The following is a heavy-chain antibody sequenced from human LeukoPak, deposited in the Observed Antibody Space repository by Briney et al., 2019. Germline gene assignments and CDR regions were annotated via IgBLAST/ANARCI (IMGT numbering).Heavy chain of an antibody. CDR1: GFTFSSYA. CDR3: AKDSSGYLHFDI. D-gene: IGHD3-22*01. CDR2: ISGSGGST. V-gene: IGHV3-23*01. Sequence: GGSLRLSCAASGFTFSSYAMSWVRQAPGKGLEWVSAISGSGGSTYYADSVKGRFTVSRDNSKNTLYQQMNSLRAEDTAVYYCAKDSSGYLHFDIWGQGTMVTVSS. J-gene: IGHJ3*02.